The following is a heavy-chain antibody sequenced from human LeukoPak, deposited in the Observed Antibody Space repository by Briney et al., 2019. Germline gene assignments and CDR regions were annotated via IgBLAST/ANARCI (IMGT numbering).Heavy chain of an antibody. D-gene: IGHD1-26*01. CDR1: GYTFTCYY. V-gene: IGHV1-2*02. J-gene: IGHJ4*02. CDR2: VNPNSGGT. Sequence: GASVTLSCKAAGYTFTCYYMHWVRQAPAQGLEGMGWVNPNSGGTNYAQKVQGRVTITRDTSISTAYMELSGLRADDTAVYFCERGGAWELFLDYWGQGTLVTVSS. CDR3: ERGGAWELFLDY.